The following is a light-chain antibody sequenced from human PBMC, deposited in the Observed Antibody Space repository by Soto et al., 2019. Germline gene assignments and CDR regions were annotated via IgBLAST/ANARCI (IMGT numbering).Light chain of an antibody. J-gene: IGLJ2*01. V-gene: IGLV2-14*01. CDR2: EVS. Sequence: QSALTQPASVSGSPGQSITISCTGTSSDVGDYNYVSWYQQHPGKAPKLMIYEVSNRPSGVSNRFSGSKSDNTASLTISGLQAEDEADYYGSSYTSSSTLVVFGGGTQLTVL. CDR1: SSDVGDYNY. CDR3: SSYTSSSTLVV.